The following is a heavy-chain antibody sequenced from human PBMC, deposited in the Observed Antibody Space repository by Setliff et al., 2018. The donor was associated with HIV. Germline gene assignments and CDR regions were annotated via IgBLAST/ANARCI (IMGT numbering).Heavy chain of an antibody. CDR2: ISAYNGNT. V-gene: IGHV1-18*01. CDR3: AREIYSYGHPIAFYI. Sequence: ASVKVSCKASGYTFTSYGISWVRQAPGKGLEWMGWISAYNGNTNYAQKLQGRVTMTTDTSTSTAYMELRSLRSDDTAVYYCAREIYSYGHPIAFYIWGQGTMVTVSS. D-gene: IGHD5-18*01. J-gene: IGHJ3*02. CDR1: GYTFTSYG.